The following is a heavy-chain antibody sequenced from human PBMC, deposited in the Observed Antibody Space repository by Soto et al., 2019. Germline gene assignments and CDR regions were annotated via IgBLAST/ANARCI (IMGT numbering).Heavy chain of an antibody. CDR3: ARGVVAANGEAFDI. D-gene: IGHD2-15*01. Sequence: ASVKVSCKASGYTFTSYAMHWVRQAPGQRLEWMGWINAGNGNTKYSQKFQGRVTITRDTSASTAYMELSSLRSEDTAVYYCARGVVAANGEAFDIWGQGTMVTVSS. V-gene: IGHV1-3*01. CDR2: INAGNGNT. CDR1: GYTFTSYA. J-gene: IGHJ3*02.